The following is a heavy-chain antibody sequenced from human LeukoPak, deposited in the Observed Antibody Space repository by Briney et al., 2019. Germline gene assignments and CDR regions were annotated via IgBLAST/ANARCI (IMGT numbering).Heavy chain of an antibody. V-gene: IGHV3-23*01. CDR2: ISGSGGST. CDR3: AKTNWNDVWAFDI. CDR1: GFTFTSYA. J-gene: IGHJ3*02. D-gene: IGHD1-20*01. Sequence: GGTLRLSCAASGFTFTSYAMNWVRQAPGKGLEWVSAISGSGGSTYYADSAKGRFTISRDNSKNTLYLQMNSLRAEDTAVYYCAKTNWNDVWAFDIWGQGTMVTVSS.